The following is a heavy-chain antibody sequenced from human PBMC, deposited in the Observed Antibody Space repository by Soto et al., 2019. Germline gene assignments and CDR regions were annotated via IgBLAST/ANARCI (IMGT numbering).Heavy chain of an antibody. CDR1: GFPLEKYG. Sequence: PEGSLRLSCAVSGFPLEKYGMNWVRQAPGKGLEWVSSISFSGDYIYYADSAKGRFTISRDNAKNSLYLQMNSLRAEDTAVYYCARVGYSYGYFYYGMDVWGQGTTVTVSS. D-gene: IGHD5-18*01. CDR3: ARVGYSYGYFYYGMDV. CDR2: ISFSGDYI. V-gene: IGHV3-21*01. J-gene: IGHJ6*02.